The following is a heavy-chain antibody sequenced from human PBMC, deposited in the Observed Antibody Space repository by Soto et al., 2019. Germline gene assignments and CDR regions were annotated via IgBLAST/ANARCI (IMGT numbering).Heavy chain of an antibody. CDR1: GGTFSSYA. V-gene: IGHV1-69*13. CDR3: ARDYGGNSGWFDP. CDR2: IIPIFGTA. Sequence: SVKVSCKASGGTFSSYAISWVRQAPGQGLEWMGGIIPIFGTANYAQKFQGRVTITADESTSTAYMELSSLRSEDTAVYYCARDYGGNSGWFDPWGQGTQVTVSS. J-gene: IGHJ5*02. D-gene: IGHD4-17*01.